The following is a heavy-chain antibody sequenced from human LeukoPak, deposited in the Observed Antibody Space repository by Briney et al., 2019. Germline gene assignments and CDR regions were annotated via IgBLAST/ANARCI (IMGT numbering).Heavy chain of an antibody. Sequence: GGSLRLSCAASGFTFSSYAMHWVRQAPGKGLEWISYIGRTDNRVYYAESVKDRFTVTRDTGKNSLYLQLTSLSADDTAIYYCARELRVGFGELIGAFDLWGQGTMVAVSP. CDR3: ARELRVGFGELIGAFDL. V-gene: IGHV3-48*03. J-gene: IGHJ3*01. D-gene: IGHD3-3*01. CDR2: IGRTDNRV. CDR1: GFTFSSYA.